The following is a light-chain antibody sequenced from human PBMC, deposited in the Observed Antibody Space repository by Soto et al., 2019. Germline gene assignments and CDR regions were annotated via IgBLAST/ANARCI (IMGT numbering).Light chain of an antibody. Sequence: EIVMTQSPGTLSVSPGERATLSCRASQSVSINLAWYQQKPGQAPRLLIYDASTRATGIPARFSGSGSGTEFTLTISSLQSKDFAVYYCQQDNNWHPLTFGGGTKVESK. V-gene: IGKV3D-15*01. CDR3: QQDNNWHPLT. CDR1: QSVSIN. J-gene: IGKJ4*01. CDR2: DAS.